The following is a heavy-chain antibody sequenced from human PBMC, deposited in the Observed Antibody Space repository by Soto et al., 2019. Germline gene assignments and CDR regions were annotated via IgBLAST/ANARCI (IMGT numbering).Heavy chain of an antibody. CDR2: SRGSGGST. D-gene: IGHD2-8*02. V-gene: IGHV3-23*01. CDR3: ARDSVSWWYWFDP. J-gene: IGHJ5*02. Sequence: RGSLRLSSAAYRFTFADYAMSWVRQAPGKGLEWVSGSRGSGGSTYYADSVRSRFTISRDNSKNTVYLQMNSLRAEDTAVYYCARDSVSWWYWFDPWGQGTLVTVSS. CDR1: RFTFADYA.